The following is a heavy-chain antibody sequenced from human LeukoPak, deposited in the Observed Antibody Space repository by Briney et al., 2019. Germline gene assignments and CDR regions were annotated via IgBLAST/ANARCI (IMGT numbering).Heavy chain of an antibody. Sequence: SETLSLTCAVYGGSFSGYYWSWIRQPPGKGREWIGEINHSGSTNYNPSLKSRVTISVDTSKNQFSLKLSSVTAADTAVYYCARGQGIVVVPAAIYYFDYWGQGTLVTVSS. V-gene: IGHV4-34*01. CDR2: INHSGST. CDR1: GGSFSGYY. CDR3: ARGQGIVVVPAAIYYFDY. D-gene: IGHD2-2*01. J-gene: IGHJ4*02.